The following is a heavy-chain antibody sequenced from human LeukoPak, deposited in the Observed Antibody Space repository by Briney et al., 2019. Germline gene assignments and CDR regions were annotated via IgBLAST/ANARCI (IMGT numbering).Heavy chain of an antibody. D-gene: IGHD5-12*01. CDR2: IYYSGST. Sequence: SETLSLTCTVSGGSISSSSYYWGWIRQPPGKGLEWIGSIYYSGSTYYNPSLKSRVTISVDTSKNQFSLKLSSVTAADTAVYYCARGRDIVAFYDYWGQGTLVTVSS. V-gene: IGHV4-39*07. CDR3: ARGRDIVAFYDY. J-gene: IGHJ4*02. CDR1: GGSISSSSYY.